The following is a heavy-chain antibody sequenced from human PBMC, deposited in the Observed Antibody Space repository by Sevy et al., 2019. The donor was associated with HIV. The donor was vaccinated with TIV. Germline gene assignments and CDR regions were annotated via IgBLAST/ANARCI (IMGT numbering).Heavy chain of an antibody. Sequence: GESLKISCAASGFTFSSYAMHWVRQAPGKGLEWVAVISYDGSNKYYADSVKGQFTISRDNSKNTLYLQMNSLRAEDTAVYYCARDMVRGVIITSPYFDYWGQGTLVTVSS. J-gene: IGHJ4*02. D-gene: IGHD3-10*01. V-gene: IGHV3-30-3*01. CDR2: ISYDGSNK. CDR3: ARDMVRGVIITSPYFDY. CDR1: GFTFSSYA.